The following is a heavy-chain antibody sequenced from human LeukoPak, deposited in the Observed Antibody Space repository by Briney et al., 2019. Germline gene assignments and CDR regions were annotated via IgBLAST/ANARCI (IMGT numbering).Heavy chain of an antibody. D-gene: IGHD3-3*01. CDR2: ISSSSSTI. CDR3: ARVMIAGPYYDFWSGPSYDAFDI. J-gene: IGHJ3*02. Sequence: GGSLRLSGAASGFTFSSYSMNWVRQAPGKGLEWVSYISSSSSTIYYADSVKGRFTTSRDNAKNSLYLQMNSLRAEDTAVYYCARVMIAGPYYDFWSGPSYDAFDIWGQGIMVTVSS. V-gene: IGHV3-48*01. CDR1: GFTFSSYS.